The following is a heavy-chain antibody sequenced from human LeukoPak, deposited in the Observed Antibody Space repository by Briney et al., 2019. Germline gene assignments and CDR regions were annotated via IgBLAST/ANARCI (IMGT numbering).Heavy chain of an antibody. CDR3: ARGVFGVVIIYFDY. V-gene: IGHV1-69*13. CDR1: GGTFSSYA. Sequence: ASVKVSCKASGGTFSSYAISWVRQAPGQGLEWMGGIIPIFGTANYAQKFQGRVTITADESTSTAYMELSSLRSEDTAVYYCARGVFGVVIIYFDYWGQGTLVTVSS. CDR2: IIPIFGTA. J-gene: IGHJ4*02. D-gene: IGHD3-3*01.